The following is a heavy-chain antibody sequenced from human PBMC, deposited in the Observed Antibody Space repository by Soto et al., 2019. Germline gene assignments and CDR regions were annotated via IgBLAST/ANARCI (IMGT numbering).Heavy chain of an antibody. V-gene: IGHV3-7*01. Sequence: PGGSLRLSCAASGLTFSSYWMTWVRQAPGKGLEWVANIKQDGSEKYYVDSVKGRFTISRDNAKNSLYLQMNNLRVEDTAVYYCARGEAIGDDPWGHGTLVTVSS. CDR3: ARGEAIGDDP. J-gene: IGHJ5*02. CDR2: IKQDGSEK. D-gene: IGHD3-10*01. CDR1: GLTFSSYW.